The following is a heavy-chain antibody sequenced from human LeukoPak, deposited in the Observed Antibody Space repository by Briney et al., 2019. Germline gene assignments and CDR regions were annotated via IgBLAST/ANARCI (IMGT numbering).Heavy chain of an antibody. J-gene: IGHJ3*02. V-gene: IGHV3-13*01. D-gene: IGHD3-16*01. CDR2: ISIGGDT. Sequence: GGSLRLSCAASGFTFSGYDMHWVRQGPGKGLEWVAAISIGGDTYYPGSVKGRFTISRENAKNSFYLQMNSLRAGDTSIYYCARAHVGWGLAFDIWGQGTVVIVSS. CDR3: ARAHVGWGLAFDI. CDR1: GFTFSGYD.